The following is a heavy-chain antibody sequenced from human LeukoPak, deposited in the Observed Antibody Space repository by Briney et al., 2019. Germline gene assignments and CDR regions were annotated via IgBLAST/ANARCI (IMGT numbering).Heavy chain of an antibody. J-gene: IGHJ4*02. V-gene: IGHV3-23*01. CDR2: ISGSGGST. CDR3: ANTRELLLPYFDY. CDR1: GFTFSSYA. Sequence: PGGSLRLSCAASGFTFSSYAMSWVRQAPGKGLEWVSAISGSGGSTYYADSVKGRFTISRDNSKNTLYLQINSLRAEDTAVYYCANTRELLLPYFDYWGQGTLVTVSS. D-gene: IGHD1-26*01.